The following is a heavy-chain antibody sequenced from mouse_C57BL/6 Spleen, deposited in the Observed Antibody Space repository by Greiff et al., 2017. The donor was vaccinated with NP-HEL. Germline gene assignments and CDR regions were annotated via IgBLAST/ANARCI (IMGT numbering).Heavy chain of an antibody. CDR3: TTWGYYYGSSYTWFAY. V-gene: IGHV14-4*01. Sequence: EVQLVESGAELVRPGASVKLSCTASGFNIKDDYMHWVKQRPEQGLEWIGWIDPENGDTEYASKFQGKATITADTSSNTAYLQLSSLTSEDTAVYYCTTWGYYYGSSYTWFAYWGQGTLVTVSA. CDR1: GFNIKDDY. CDR2: IDPENGDT. J-gene: IGHJ3*01. D-gene: IGHD1-1*01.